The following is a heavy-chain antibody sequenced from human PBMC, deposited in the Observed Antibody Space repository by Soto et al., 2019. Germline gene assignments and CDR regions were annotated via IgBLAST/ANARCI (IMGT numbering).Heavy chain of an antibody. J-gene: IGHJ3*02. Sequence: ESGGGLVQPGGSLRLSCAASGFTFSSYSMNWVRQAPGKGLEWVSYISSSSSTIYYADSVKGRFTISRDNAKNSLYLQMNSLRDEDTAVYYCARSDCGGDCYGAFDIWGQGTMVTVSS. V-gene: IGHV3-48*02. D-gene: IGHD2-21*02. CDR2: ISSSSSTI. CDR1: GFTFSSYS. CDR3: ARSDCGGDCYGAFDI.